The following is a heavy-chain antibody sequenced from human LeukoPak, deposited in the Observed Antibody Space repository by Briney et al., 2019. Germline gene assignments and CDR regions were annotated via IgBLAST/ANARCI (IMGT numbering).Heavy chain of an antibody. CDR3: ARIFSGSYITPSDY. CDR1: GYTFTIYD. D-gene: IGHD1-26*01. V-gene: IGHV1-8*01. CDR2: MNPNSGNT. Sequence: ASVKVSCKASGYTFTIYDINWVRQATGQGLEWMGWMNPNSGNTGYAQKFQGRVTMTRNTSISTAYMELSSLRSEDTAVYYCARIFSGSYITPSDYWGQGTLVTVSS. J-gene: IGHJ4*02.